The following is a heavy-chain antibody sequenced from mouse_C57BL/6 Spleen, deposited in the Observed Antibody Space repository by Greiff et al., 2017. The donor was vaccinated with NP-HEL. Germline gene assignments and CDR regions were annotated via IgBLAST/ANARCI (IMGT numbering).Heavy chain of an antibody. Sequence: VQLQQPGAELVKPGASVKLSCKASGYTFTSYWMHWVKQRPGQGLEWIGMIHPNSGSTNYNEKFKSKATLTVDKSSSTAYMQLSSLTSEDSAVYYCARKGLGCYYAMDYWGQGTSVTVSS. J-gene: IGHJ4*01. CDR2: IHPNSGST. D-gene: IGHD4-1*01. CDR1: GYTFTSYW. CDR3: ARKGLGCYYAMDY. V-gene: IGHV1-64*01.